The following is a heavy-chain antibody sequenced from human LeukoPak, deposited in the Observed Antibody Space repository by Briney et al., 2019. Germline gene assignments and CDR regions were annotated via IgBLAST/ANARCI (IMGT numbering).Heavy chain of an antibody. CDR2: INPSGGST. Sequence: ASVKVSCKASGYTFTSYYVHWVRQAPGQGLEWMGIINPSGGSTSYAQKFQGRVTMTRDMSTSTVYMELSSLRSEDTAVYYCARFSGDYGIDYWGQGTLVTVSS. V-gene: IGHV1-46*01. CDR3: ARFSGDYGIDY. CDR1: GYTFTSYY. D-gene: IGHD4-17*01. J-gene: IGHJ4*02.